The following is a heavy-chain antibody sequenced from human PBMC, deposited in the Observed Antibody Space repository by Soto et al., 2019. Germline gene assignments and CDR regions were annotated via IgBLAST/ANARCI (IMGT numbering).Heavy chain of an antibody. J-gene: IGHJ4*02. CDR2: VSYDGSNK. Sequence: QVQLVQSGGGVVQPGRSLTLSCAASGVTFNTYAMHWVRQAPGKGLEWVAIVSYDGSNKYYADSVKGRFTISRDNSKNTLNLQMNSVRGEDTAVYYCAKDRGRYCSGARCYLFDSWGQGTLVTVSS. CDR1: GVTFNTYA. CDR3: AKDRGRYCSGARCYLFDS. V-gene: IGHV3-30*04. D-gene: IGHD2-15*01.